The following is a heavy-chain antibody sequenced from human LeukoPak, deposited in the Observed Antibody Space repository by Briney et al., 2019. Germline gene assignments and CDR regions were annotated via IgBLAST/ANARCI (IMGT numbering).Heavy chain of an antibody. J-gene: IGHJ6*02. CDR3: ARDGGGTGVHMGYYYYYGMDV. D-gene: IGHD3-16*01. CDR1: GYTFTSYG. CDR2: ISAYNGNT. Sequence: ASVKVSCKASGYTFTSYGISWVRQAPGQGLEWMGWISAYNGNTNYAQKPQGRVTMTTDTSTSTAYMELRSLRSDDTAVYYCARDGGGTGVHMGYYYYYGMDVWGQGTTVTVSS. V-gene: IGHV1-18*01.